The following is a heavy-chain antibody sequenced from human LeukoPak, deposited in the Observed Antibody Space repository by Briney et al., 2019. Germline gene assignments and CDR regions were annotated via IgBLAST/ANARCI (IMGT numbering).Heavy chain of an antibody. D-gene: IGHD4-17*01. CDR1: GYTFTSYG. J-gene: IGHJ5*02. CDR3: ARDRARDYGDRNWFDP. V-gene: IGHV1-18*01. CDR2: ISAYNGNT. Sequence: GASVKVSCKASGYTFTSYGISWVRQAPGQGLEWMGWISAYNGNTNYAQKLQGRVTMTTDTSTSTAYMELRSLRSDDTAVYYCARDRARDYGDRNWFDPWGQGTLVTVSS.